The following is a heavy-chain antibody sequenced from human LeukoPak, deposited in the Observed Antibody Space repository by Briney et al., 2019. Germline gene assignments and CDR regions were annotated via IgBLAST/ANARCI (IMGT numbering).Heavy chain of an antibody. CDR3: ARDNDSRDPPHFDY. CDR1: GYPFNNYD. CDR2: MNPHSGKT. J-gene: IGHJ4*02. D-gene: IGHD3-16*01. Sequence: ASVKVSCKASGYPFNNYDINWVRQATGQGLEWMGWMNPHSGKTGYAQNFQGRVTMTRDTSISTAYMELSSLRSEDTAVYYCARDNDSRDPPHFDYWGQGTLVTVSS. V-gene: IGHV1-8*01.